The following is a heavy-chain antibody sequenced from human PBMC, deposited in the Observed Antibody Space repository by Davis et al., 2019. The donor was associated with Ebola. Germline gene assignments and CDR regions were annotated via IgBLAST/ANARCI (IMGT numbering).Heavy chain of an antibody. CDR3: ARGRGAASRYGMDV. Sequence: GESLKIPCAASGFTFSSYSMNWVRQAPGKGLEWVPSSSSSSSYIYYADSVKGRFTISRDNAKNSLYLQMNSLRAEDTAVYYCARGRGAASRYGMDVWGQGTTVTVSS. CDR1: GFTFSSYS. V-gene: IGHV3-21*01. J-gene: IGHJ6*02. CDR2: SSSSSSYI. D-gene: IGHD6-13*01.